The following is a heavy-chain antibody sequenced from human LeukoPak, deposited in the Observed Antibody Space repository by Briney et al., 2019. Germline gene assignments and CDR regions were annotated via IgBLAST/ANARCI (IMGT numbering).Heavy chain of an antibody. V-gene: IGHV1-69*05. Sequence: SVKVSCKASGGTFSSYAISWVRQAPGQGLEWMGGIIPIFGTANYAQKFQGRVTITTDESTSTAYMELSSLRSEDTAVYYCARDRRDSSGYYNAFDIWGQGTMVTVSS. D-gene: IGHD3-22*01. CDR2: IIPIFGTA. CDR3: ARDRRDSSGYYNAFDI. CDR1: GGTFSSYA. J-gene: IGHJ3*02.